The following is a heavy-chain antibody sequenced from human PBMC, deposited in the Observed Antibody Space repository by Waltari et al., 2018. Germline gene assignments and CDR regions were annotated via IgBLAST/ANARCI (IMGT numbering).Heavy chain of an antibody. J-gene: IGHJ6*02. D-gene: IGHD1-7*01. CDR2: INHSGST. V-gene: IGHV4-34*01. CDR3: ARGRGTSNYYYYGMDV. CDR1: GGSFRGYY. Sequence: QVQLQQWGAGLLKPSETLSLTCAVYGGSFRGYYWSWIRQPPGKGLEWIGEINHSGSTNYNPSLKSRVTISVDTSKNQFSLKLSSVTAADTAVYYCARGRGTSNYYYYGMDVWGQGTTVTVSS.